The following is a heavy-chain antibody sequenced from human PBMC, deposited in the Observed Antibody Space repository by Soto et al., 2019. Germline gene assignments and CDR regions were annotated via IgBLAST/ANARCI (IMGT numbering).Heavy chain of an antibody. CDR1: GFTFSDYY. Sequence: GGSLRLSCAASGFTFSDYYMSWIRQAPGKGLEWVSYISSSGSTIYYADSVKGRFTISRDNAKNSLYLQMNSLRAEDTAVYYGARWEIAADAFDIWGQGTMVTVSS. V-gene: IGHV3-11*01. J-gene: IGHJ3*02. CDR2: ISSSGSTI. D-gene: IGHD6-13*01. CDR3: ARWEIAADAFDI.